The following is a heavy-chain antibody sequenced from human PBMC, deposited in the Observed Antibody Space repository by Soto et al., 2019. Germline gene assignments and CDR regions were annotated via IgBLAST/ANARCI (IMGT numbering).Heavy chain of an antibody. CDR1: GGSFKSGSYS. CDR2: VYHTGRT. J-gene: IGHJ4*02. Sequence: PSETLSLTCTVSGGSFKSGSYSWSWIRQPPGKGLEWIGYVYHTGRTSYNPSLKSRVTISVDKSKNQFSLKLSSVTAADTAVYYCARAIVDAYFDYWGQGTRVTVSS. CDR3: ARAIVDAYFDY. V-gene: IGHV4-61*01. D-gene: IGHD3-22*01.